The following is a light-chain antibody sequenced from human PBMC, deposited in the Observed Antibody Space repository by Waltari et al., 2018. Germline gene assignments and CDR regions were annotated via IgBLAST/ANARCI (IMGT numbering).Light chain of an antibody. CDR2: AAS. CDR3: QNHERLPAT. J-gene: IGKJ1*01. V-gene: IGKV3-20*01. Sequence: EVELTQSLGTLSLSPGERATLTCRASQNVSNYFAWYQQRPGQAPRLLIYAASTRATGVPDRFSGSGFGTDFSLTISRLEPEDFAVYYCQNHERLPATFGQGTKVEIK. CDR1: QNVSNY.